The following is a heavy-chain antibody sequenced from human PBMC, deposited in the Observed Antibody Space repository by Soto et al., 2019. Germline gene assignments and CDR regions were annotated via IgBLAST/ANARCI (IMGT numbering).Heavy chain of an antibody. J-gene: IGHJ4*02. Sequence: SGPTLVNPTQTLTLTCTFSGFSLSTRGMCVSWIRQPPGKALEWLALIDWDDDKYYSTSLKTRLTISKDTSKNQVVLTMTNMDPVDTATYYCARNTGTQSGWDFDYWGQGTLVTVSS. V-gene: IGHV2-70*01. CDR2: IDWDDDK. D-gene: IGHD6-19*01. CDR3: ARNTGTQSGWDFDY. CDR1: GFSLSTRGMC.